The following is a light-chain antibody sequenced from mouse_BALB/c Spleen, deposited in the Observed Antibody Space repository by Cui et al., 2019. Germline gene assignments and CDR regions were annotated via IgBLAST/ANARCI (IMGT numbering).Light chain of an antibody. J-gene: IGKJ4*01. CDR3: QQHYSTPFT. CDR2: WAS. V-gene: IGKV6-25*01. CDR1: KDVSTS. Sequence: DIVMPQSHKFMSTSVGDSDSITGKVSKDVSTSVAWYQQKPGQSPKLLIYWASTRHTGVPDRFTGSGSGTDYTLTIRSVEAEDLAIYYCQQHYSTPFTFGAGTKLEIK.